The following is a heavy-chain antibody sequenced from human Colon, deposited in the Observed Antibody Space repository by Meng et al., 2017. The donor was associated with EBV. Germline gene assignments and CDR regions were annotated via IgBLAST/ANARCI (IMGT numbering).Heavy chain of an antibody. J-gene: IGHJ5*02. V-gene: IGHV4-59*08. CDR3: ARHFINWFDP. CDR2: IYYSGRT. CDR1: GGSIGSLY. Sequence: QVLLPGSGSEQVQPSEPVSLTATVSGGSIGSLYWVWLPQPPGKGLEWIGYIYYSGRTNYNPSLKSLVTISVDTSKNQFSLKLSSVTAADTAVYYCARHFINWFDPWGQGTLVTVSS.